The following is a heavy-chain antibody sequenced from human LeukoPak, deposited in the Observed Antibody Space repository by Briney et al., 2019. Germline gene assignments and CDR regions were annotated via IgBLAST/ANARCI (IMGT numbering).Heavy chain of an antibody. J-gene: IGHJ4*02. CDR3: ATMVTSPTYYYDSSCYEDY. V-gene: IGHV3-23*01. D-gene: IGHD3-22*01. CDR1: GFTFSSYA. Sequence: GGSLRLSCAASGFTFSSYAMSWVRQAPGKGLEWVSAISGSGGSTYYADSVKGRFTISRDNSKNTLYLQMNSLRAEDTAVYYCATMVTSPTYYYDSSCYEDYWGQGTLVTVSS. CDR2: ISGSGGST.